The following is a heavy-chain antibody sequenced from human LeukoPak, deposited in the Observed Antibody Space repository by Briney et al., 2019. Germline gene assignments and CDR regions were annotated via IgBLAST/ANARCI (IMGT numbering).Heavy chain of an antibody. CDR2: ISGNNGNT. Sequence: ASVKVSCKASGYTFTNYAISWVRQAPGQGLEWMGWISGNNGNTNYAQNVQGRVTMTTDTSTSTAYMELRSLRSDDTAVYYCARDPSGTDYRFFQGRVYLSQNYYMDVWGKGTTVTVSS. CDR3: ARDPSGTDYRFFQGRVYLSQNYYMDV. J-gene: IGHJ6*03. CDR1: GYTFTNYA. D-gene: IGHD3-16*02. V-gene: IGHV1-18*01.